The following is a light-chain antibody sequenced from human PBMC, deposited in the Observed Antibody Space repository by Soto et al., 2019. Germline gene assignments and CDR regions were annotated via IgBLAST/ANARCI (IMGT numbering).Light chain of an antibody. CDR3: QQYGDSPYT. CDR2: DAS. Sequence: EIVMTQSPATLSVSLGERATLSCRTSQSVRSRYLAWYQQKPGQAPTLLIYDASSRPGGIPDRFIGSGSETDFTLTISRLEPEDFAVYYCQQYGDSPYTFGQGTRLEIK. CDR1: QSVRSRY. V-gene: IGKV3-20*01. J-gene: IGKJ5*01.